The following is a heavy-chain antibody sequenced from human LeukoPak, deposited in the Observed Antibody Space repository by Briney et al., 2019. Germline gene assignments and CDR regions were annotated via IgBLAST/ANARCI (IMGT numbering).Heavy chain of an antibody. CDR2: IDPSGGTT. CDR1: GYTFTSYY. CDR3: AREAAVTGSGFRSSLDY. Sequence: ASVKVSCKASGYTFTSYYMHWVRQGPGQGLEWMGIIDPSGGTTSYAQKFQGRVTMTRDTSTSTVYMELSSLRSEDTAVYYCAREAAVTGSGFRSSLDYWGQGTLVTVSS. D-gene: IGHD6-19*01. J-gene: IGHJ4*02. V-gene: IGHV1-46*01.